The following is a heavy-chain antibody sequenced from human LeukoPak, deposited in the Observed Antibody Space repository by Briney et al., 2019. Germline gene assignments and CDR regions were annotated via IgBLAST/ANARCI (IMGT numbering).Heavy chain of an antibody. Sequence: ASVKVSCKASGYTFTGYYMHWVRQAPGQGLEWMGWINPNSGGTNYAQKFQGRVTMTRDTSISTAYMELSRLRSDDTAVYYCARANNWNSPSDYWGQGTLVTVSS. CDR2: INPNSGGT. D-gene: IGHD1-7*01. CDR1: GYTFTGYY. V-gene: IGHV1-2*02. CDR3: ARANNWNSPSDY. J-gene: IGHJ4*02.